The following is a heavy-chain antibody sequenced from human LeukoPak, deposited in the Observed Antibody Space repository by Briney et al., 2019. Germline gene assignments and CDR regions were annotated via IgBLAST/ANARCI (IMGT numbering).Heavy chain of an antibody. CDR2: IGGSDGRT. CDR1: GFTFSTYA. V-gene: IGHV3-23*01. D-gene: IGHD3-22*01. CDR3: AKDSSSYDWGYMDV. Sequence: GGSLRLSCAASGFTFSTYAMSWVRQAPGKGLEWVSLIGGSDGRTRYADCVKGRFTISRDNSKNTLYLEMNSLRAEDTAVYYCAKDSSSYDWGYMDVWGKGTTVTISS. J-gene: IGHJ6*03.